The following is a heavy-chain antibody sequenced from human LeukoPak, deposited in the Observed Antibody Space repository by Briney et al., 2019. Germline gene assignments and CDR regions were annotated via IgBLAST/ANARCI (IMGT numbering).Heavy chain of an antibody. CDR3: ARDLGGAVAEN. J-gene: IGHJ4*02. Sequence: GGSLRLSCEASGFSFSRYWMSWVRQAPGKGLEWVSYISSSGSTIYYADSVKGRFTISRDNAKNSLYLQMNSLRAEDTAVYYCARDLGGAVAENWGQGTLVTVSS. CDR2: ISSSGSTI. D-gene: IGHD6-19*01. CDR1: GFSFSRYW. V-gene: IGHV3-48*04.